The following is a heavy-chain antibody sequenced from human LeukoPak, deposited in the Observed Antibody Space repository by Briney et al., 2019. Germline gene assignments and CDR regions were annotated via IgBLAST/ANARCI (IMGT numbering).Heavy chain of an antibody. CDR1: GFTFTNYW. CDR2: IKQDGSVE. CDR3: ARNYYYRFDY. Sequence: GGSLRLSCAASGFTFTNYWMTWVRQAPGKGLEWVANIKQDGSVENYVDSLRGRFTISRDNAKDSLYPQMNSLRAEDTAVYFCARNYYYRFDYWGQGTLVAVSS. D-gene: IGHD3-10*01. J-gene: IGHJ4*02. V-gene: IGHV3-7*01.